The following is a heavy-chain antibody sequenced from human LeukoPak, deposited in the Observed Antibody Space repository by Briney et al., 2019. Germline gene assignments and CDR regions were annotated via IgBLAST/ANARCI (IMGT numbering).Heavy chain of an antibody. CDR1: GYTFTSYG. V-gene: IGHV1-18*01. CDR2: ISAYNGNT. CDR3: ARDGYGDSYYYYYGMDV. J-gene: IGHJ6*02. Sequence: ASVKVSCKASGYTFTSYGFSGVRQAPGQGVEGMGWISAYNGNTNYAQKLQGRVTMTTDTSTSTAYMELRSLRSDDTAVYYCARDGYGDSYYYYYGMDVWGQGTTVTVSS. D-gene: IGHD4-17*01.